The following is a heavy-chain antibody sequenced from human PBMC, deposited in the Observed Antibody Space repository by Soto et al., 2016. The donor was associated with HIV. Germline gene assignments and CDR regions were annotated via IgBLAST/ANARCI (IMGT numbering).Heavy chain of an antibody. J-gene: IGHJ4*02. CDR1: GFTFSSYA. Sequence: EVQLLESGGGLVQPGGSLRLSCAASGFTFSSYAMSWVRQAPGKGLEWVSAISGSGGSTYYADSVKGRFTISRDNSKNTLYLQMNSLRAEDTAVYYCAKDHHYDSSPTRGYFDYWGQGTLVTVSS. D-gene: IGHD3-22*01. CDR3: AKDHHYDSSPTRGYFDY. CDR2: ISGSGGST. V-gene: IGHV3-23*01.